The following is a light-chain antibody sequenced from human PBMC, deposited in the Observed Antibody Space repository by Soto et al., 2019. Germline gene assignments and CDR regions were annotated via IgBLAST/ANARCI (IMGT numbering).Light chain of an antibody. CDR3: KQYNSYSRT. Sequence: IQMNQSPSTLSAYVGDRVTITCRASQSISSWLAWYRQKPGKAPTLLIYKASSLESGVPSRFSGSGSGTEFTLTISSLQPDDFTTYYCKQYNSYSRTFGQGTKV. J-gene: IGKJ1*01. V-gene: IGKV1-5*03. CDR2: KAS. CDR1: QSISSW.